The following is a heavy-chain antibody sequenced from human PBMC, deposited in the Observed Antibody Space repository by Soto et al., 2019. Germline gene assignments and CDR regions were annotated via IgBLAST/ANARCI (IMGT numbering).Heavy chain of an antibody. CDR2: TYYRSKWYN. V-gene: IGHV6-1*01. J-gene: IGHJ5*02. CDR1: GDSVSSNSAA. D-gene: IGHD2-21*02. CDR3: ARGTYCGGDCYFGWFDP. Sequence: SQTLSLTCAISGDSVSSNSAAWNWIRQSPSRGLEWLGRTYYRSKWYNDYAVSVKSRITFNPDTSKNQFSLQLNSVTPEDTAVYYCARGTYCGGDCYFGWFDPWGQGTLVTVSS.